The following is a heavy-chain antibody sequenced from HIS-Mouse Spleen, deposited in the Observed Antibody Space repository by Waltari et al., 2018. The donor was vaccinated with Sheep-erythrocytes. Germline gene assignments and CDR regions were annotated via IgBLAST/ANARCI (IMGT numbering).Heavy chain of an antibody. V-gene: IGHV3-21*01. Sequence: EVQLVESGGGLVKPGGSLRLSCAASGFTFSSYSMNWVRQAPGKGLEWASSISSSISYIYYADSVKGRFTISRDNAKNSLYLQMNSLRAEDTAVYYCARVASGATFDYWGQGTLVTVSS. J-gene: IGHJ4*02. CDR2: ISSSISYI. D-gene: IGHD1-26*01. CDR3: ARVASGATFDY. CDR1: GFTFSSYS.